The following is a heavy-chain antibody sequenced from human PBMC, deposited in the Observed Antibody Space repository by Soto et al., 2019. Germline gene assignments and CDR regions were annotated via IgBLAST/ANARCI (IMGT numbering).Heavy chain of an antibody. Sequence: GGSLRLSCAASGFTFSNAWMNWVRQAPGKGLEWVGRIKSKSDGETTDYAAPVKGRFTISRDDSKNTLYLQMNSLKTEDSAVYYTYDYDRSASGYRGQGTPVPVSS. CDR1: GFTFSNAW. D-gene: IGHD3-22*01. CDR2: IKSKSDGETT. V-gene: IGHV3-15*07. J-gene: IGHJ1*01. CDR3: YDYDRSASGY.